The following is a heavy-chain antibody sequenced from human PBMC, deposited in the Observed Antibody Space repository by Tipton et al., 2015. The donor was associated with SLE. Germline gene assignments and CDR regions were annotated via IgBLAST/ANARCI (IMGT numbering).Heavy chain of an antibody. CDR3: GARGAFDI. Sequence: GLVKPSETLSLTCTVSGDSVSSYYWNWIRQHPGKGLEWIGYIFYSGSTYYNPSLKSRVSISLETSKNQFSLRLSSVTAADTAVYFCGARGAFDIWGRGTMVTVSS. CDR2: IFYSGST. D-gene: IGHD3-16*01. CDR1: GDSVSSYY. V-gene: IGHV4-59*06. J-gene: IGHJ3*02.